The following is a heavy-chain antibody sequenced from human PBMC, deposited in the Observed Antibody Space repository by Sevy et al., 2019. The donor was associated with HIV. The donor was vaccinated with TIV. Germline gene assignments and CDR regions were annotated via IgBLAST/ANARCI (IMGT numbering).Heavy chain of an antibody. CDR2: IRYSGST. CDR1: GGSISSSSSY. D-gene: IGHD4-17*01. CDR3: ARYYGDYGPNIDY. Sequence: SETLSLTCTVSGGSISSSSSYWGWIRQPPGEGLEWIGSIRYSGSTFYRPTLQSRVTISVDTSKNQFSLKLSSVTAADTAVYYCARYYGDYGPNIDYWGQGTLVTVSS. V-gene: IGHV4-39*01. J-gene: IGHJ4*02.